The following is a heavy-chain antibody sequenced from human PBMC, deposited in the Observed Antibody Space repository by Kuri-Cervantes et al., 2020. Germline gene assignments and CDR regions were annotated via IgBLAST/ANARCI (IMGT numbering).Heavy chain of an antibody. J-gene: IGHJ3*02. V-gene: IGHV1-46*01. Sequence: ASVKVSCKASGYTFTSYYVHWVRQAPGQGLEWMGIINPSGGSTSYAQKFQGSVTMTRDTSTSTVYMELSSLRSEDTAVYYCARPLQRPTNAFDIWGQGTMVTVSS. CDR2: INPSGGST. CDR3: ARPLQRPTNAFDI. D-gene: IGHD6-25*01. CDR1: GYTFTSYY.